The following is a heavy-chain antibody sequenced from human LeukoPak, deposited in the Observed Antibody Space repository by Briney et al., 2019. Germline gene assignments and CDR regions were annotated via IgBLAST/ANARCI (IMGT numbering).Heavy chain of an antibody. Sequence: SETLSLTCAVSGGSVTTYHWTWIRQPPGKGLEWIGHIHYSGGADYNPSLKSRVSMSLDTSKNQFSLKLTSVTAADTAVYYCARDRRHRSSGVGDLAYYFDYWGQGTLVTVSS. CDR2: IHYSGGA. D-gene: IGHD1-14*01. V-gene: IGHV4-59*02. CDR3: ARDRRHRSSGVGDLAYYFDY. J-gene: IGHJ4*02. CDR1: GGSVTTYH.